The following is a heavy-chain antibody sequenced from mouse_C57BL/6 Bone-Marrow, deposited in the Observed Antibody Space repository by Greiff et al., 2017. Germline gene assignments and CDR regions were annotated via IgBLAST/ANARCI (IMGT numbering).Heavy chain of an antibody. CDR3: ARRGEAGWIYYDYYFDY. J-gene: IGHJ2*01. CDR2: IDPSDSYT. Sequence: QVQLQQPGAELVKPGASVKLSCKASGYTFTSYWMQWVKQRPGQGLEWIGEIDPSDSYTNYNQKFKGKATLNVDTSSSTAYMQLSSLTSEDSAVYDCARRGEAGWIYYDYYFDYWGQGTTLTVSS. D-gene: IGHD2-4*01. CDR1: GYTFTSYW. V-gene: IGHV1-50*01.